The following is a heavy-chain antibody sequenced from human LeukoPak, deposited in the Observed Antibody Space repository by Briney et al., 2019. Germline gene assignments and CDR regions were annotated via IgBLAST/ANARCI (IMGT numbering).Heavy chain of an antibody. CDR2: IYHSGST. J-gene: IGHJ6*03. CDR3: AREAGYYDILTGYYYYMYV. Sequence: SETLSLTCTVSGYSISSGYYWGWIRQPPGKGLEWIGSIYHSGSTNYNPSLKSRVTMSVDTSKNQFSLKLSSVTAADTAVYYCAREAGYYDILTGYYYYMYVWGKGTTVTISS. CDR1: GYSISSGYY. D-gene: IGHD3-9*01. V-gene: IGHV4-38-2*02.